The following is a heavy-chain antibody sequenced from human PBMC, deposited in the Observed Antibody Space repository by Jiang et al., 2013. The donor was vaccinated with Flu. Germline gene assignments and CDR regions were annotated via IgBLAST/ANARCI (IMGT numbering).Heavy chain of an antibody. J-gene: IGHJ4*02. CDR3: ARVRSGSYFDY. CDR1: GFTFSSYW. CDR2: IDSDGSNT. Sequence: QLVESGGGLVQPGGSLRLSCAASGFTFSSYWMHWVRQPPGKGLVWVSRIDSDGSNTIYADSVKGRFTISRDNAKNTLYLQMNSLRAEDTAVYYCARVRSGSYFDYWGQGTLVTVSS. V-gene: IGHV3-74*01. D-gene: IGHD1-26*01.